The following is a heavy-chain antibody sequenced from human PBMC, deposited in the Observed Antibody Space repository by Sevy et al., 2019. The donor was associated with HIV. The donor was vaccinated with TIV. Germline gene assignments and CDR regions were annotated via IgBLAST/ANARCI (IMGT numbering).Heavy chain of an antibody. Sequence: GGSLRLSCAASGFSFNSYWMHWVRQAPGKGLEGVSHISDDGISTTYADSVKGRFTISRDNAKNTLYLQMNSLRAEDTALYYCHAASQGSWSQGTLVTVSS. CDR3: HAASQGS. V-gene: IGHV3-74*01. CDR1: GFSFNSYW. J-gene: IGHJ5*02. D-gene: IGHD6-25*01. CDR2: ISDDGIST.